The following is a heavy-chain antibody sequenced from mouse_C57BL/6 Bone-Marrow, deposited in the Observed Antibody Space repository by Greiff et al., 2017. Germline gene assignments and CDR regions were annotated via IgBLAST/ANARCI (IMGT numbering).Heavy chain of an antibody. D-gene: IGHD2-4*01. Sequence: EVKLMESGAELVRPGASVKLSCTASGFNIKDDYMHWVKQRPEQGLEWIGWIDPENGDTEYDSKFQGKATITADKSSNTAYLQLSSLTSDDTAVYYVTRDYDYEVDYWGQGTTLTVSS. CDR2: IDPENGDT. J-gene: IGHJ2*01. CDR1: GFNIKDDY. CDR3: TRDYDYEVDY. V-gene: IGHV14-4*01.